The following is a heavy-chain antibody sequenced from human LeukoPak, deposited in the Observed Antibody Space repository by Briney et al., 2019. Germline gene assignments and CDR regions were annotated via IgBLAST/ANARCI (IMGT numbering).Heavy chain of an antibody. D-gene: IGHD2-2*01. CDR1: GGSIRSYY. J-gene: IGHJ5*02. CDR3: ARDVGYCSSASCYAWFDP. Sequence: SSETLSLTCTVSGGSIRSYYWSWIRQPPGKGLEWIGHIYDSGNSKYNPSLNSRVTISVDTSKNQFSLRLSSVTAADTAIYYCARDVGYCSSASCYAWFDPWGRGTLVSVSS. V-gene: IGHV4-59*01. CDR2: IYDSGNS.